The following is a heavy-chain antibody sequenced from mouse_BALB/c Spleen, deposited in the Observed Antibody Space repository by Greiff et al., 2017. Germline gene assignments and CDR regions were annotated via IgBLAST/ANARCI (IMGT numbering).Heavy chain of an antibody. J-gene: IGHJ2*01. V-gene: IGHV5-6-5*01. CDR2: ISSGGST. Sequence: DVKLVESGGGLVKPGGSLKLSCAASGFTFSSYAMSWVRQTPEKRLEWVASISSGGSTYYPDSVKGRFTISRDNARNILYLQMSSLRSEDTAMYYCARGNYGSSHFDYWGQGTTLTVSS. CDR3: ARGNYGSSHFDY. CDR1: GFTFSSYA. D-gene: IGHD1-1*01.